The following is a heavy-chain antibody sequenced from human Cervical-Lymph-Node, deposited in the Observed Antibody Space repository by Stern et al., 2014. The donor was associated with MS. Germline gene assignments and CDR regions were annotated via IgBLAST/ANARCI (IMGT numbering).Heavy chain of an antibody. Sequence: QVQLVQSGGGVVQPGRSLRLSCAASGFTFSSYAMHWVRQAPGKGLEWVAVISYDGSNKYYADSVKGRFTISRDNSKNTLYLQMNSLRAEDTAVYYCASERGGYDFYYYGMDVWGQGTTVTVSS. CDR3: ASERGGYDFYYYGMDV. CDR1: GFTFSSYA. CDR2: ISYDGSNK. J-gene: IGHJ6*02. D-gene: IGHD5-12*01. V-gene: IGHV3-30-3*01.